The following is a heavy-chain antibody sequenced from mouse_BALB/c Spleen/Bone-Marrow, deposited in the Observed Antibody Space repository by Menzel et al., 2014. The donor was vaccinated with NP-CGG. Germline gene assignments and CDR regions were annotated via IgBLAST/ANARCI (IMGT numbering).Heavy chain of an antibody. V-gene: IGHV1-82*01. CDR1: GYAFSSSW. Sequence: VQLQESGPELVKPGASVKISCKASGYAFSSSWMNWVEQRPGQGLEWIGRIYPGDGDTNYNGKFKGKATLTADKSSSTAYMQLSSLTSVDSAVYFCARRRDYDRYFDVWGAGTTVTVSS. CDR3: ARRRDYDRYFDV. CDR2: IYPGDGDT. J-gene: IGHJ1*01. D-gene: IGHD2-4*01.